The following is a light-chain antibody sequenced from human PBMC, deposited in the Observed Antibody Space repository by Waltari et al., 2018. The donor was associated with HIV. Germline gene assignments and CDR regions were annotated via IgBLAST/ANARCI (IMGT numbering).Light chain of an antibody. CDR1: QSVSSN. CDR3: QQYNNLL. V-gene: IGKV3-15*01. Sequence: EIVMTQSPATLSVSPGERATLSCRASQSVSSNLAWYQQKPGQAPRLLIYGASTRATGIPARFSGSGSGTEFTLTISSLQSEDFAVYYCQQYNNLLFGPGTKVDIK. J-gene: IGKJ3*01. CDR2: GAS.